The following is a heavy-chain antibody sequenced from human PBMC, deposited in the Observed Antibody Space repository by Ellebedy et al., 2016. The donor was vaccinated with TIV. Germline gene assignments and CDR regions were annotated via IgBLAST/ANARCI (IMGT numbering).Heavy chain of an antibody. CDR3: VRDSLRLSSTG. CDR2: IKEDGSEK. D-gene: IGHD2-2*01. V-gene: IGHV3-7*01. J-gene: IGHJ4*02. Sequence: GESLKISXAASGFSFSNYWMDWARQAPGKGLEWVASIKEDGSEKYYVDSVKGRFTISRDNAKNSLYLQMNSLRVEDTAVYYCVRDSLRLSSTGWGQGTLVTVSS. CDR1: GFSFSNYW.